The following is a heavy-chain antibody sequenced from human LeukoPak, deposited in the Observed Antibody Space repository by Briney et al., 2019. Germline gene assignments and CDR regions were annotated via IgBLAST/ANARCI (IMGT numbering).Heavy chain of an antibody. Sequence: SGTLSLTCGVSGGSISSTNWWTWVRQPPGEGQEWIGEVHLSGRTNYNPSLESRVTMSVDMSENHISLKLTSVTAADTAVYYCAREGGPYRPLDYSGQGTLVTVSS. CDR1: GGSISSTNW. CDR3: AREGGPYRPLDY. V-gene: IGHV4-4*02. CDR2: VHLSGRT. J-gene: IGHJ4*02.